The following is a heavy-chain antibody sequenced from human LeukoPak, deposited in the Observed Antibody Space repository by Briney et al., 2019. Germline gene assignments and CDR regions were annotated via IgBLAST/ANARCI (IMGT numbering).Heavy chain of an antibody. CDR1: GFPFSVSW. CDR2: IRSDGTIT. Sequence: GGSLRLSCVASGFPFSVSWMHWVRQAPGKGLVWVSLIRSDGTITNYADSVKGRFITSRDNTKNTVYLQMNSLRAEDTGIYCCAKDHYYSMEVWGQGTTVTVTS. V-gene: IGHV3-74*01. CDR3: AKDHYYSMEV. J-gene: IGHJ6*02.